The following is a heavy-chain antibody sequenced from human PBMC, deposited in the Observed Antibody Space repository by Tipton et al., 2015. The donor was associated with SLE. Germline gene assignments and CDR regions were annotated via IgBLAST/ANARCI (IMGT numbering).Heavy chain of an antibody. CDR3: ARAIGIGDSY. Sequence: RLSCAASGFTFSTYWMRWVRQAPGRGLEWVANISQDGSEKYYVDSVKGRFTISRDNAKKSLYLQMNSLRGEDTAVYYCARAIGIGDSYWGQGTLVSVSS. CDR2: ISQDGSEK. V-gene: IGHV3-7*01. D-gene: IGHD1-26*01. CDR1: GFTFSTYW. J-gene: IGHJ4*02.